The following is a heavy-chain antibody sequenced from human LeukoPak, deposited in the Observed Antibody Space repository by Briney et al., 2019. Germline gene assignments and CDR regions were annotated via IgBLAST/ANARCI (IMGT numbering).Heavy chain of an antibody. CDR3: ARHRSGWLQSSFDY. D-gene: IGHD5-24*01. V-gene: IGHV4-34*01. CDR2: INHSGST. J-gene: IGHJ4*02. Sequence: SETLSLTCAVYGGSFSGYYWSWIRQPPGKGLEWIGEINHSGSTNYNPSLKSRVTISVDTSKNQFSLKLSSVTAADTAVYYCARHRSGWLQSSFDYWGQGTLVAVSS. CDR1: GGSFSGYY.